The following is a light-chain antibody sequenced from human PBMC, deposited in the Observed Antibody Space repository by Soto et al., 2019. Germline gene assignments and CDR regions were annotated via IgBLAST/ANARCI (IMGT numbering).Light chain of an antibody. CDR3: QTWGTGIVV. CDR1: SGHSSYA. Sequence: QLVLTQSPSASASLGASVKLTCTLSSGHSSYAIAWHQQQPAKGPRYLMKLNSDGSHSKGDGIPDRFSGSSSGAERYLTISSHQSEDEADYYCQTWGTGIVVFGGGTKLTVL. CDR2: LNSDGSH. V-gene: IGLV4-69*01. J-gene: IGLJ2*01.